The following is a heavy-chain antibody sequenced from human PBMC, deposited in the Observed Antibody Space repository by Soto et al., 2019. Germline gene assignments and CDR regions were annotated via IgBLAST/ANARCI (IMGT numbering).Heavy chain of an antibody. V-gene: IGHV3-7*03. CDR3: ARAVITGLDWFDP. Sequence: EVQLVESGGGLVQPGGSLRLSCAASGFTFSDYWMSWVRQAPGKGLEWVANIKGDGSKKYYVDSVKGRFTISRDNAKNSLYLQMNSLRAEDTAVYYCARAVITGLDWFDPWGQGTLVTVSS. D-gene: IGHD1-20*01. CDR1: GFTFSDYW. J-gene: IGHJ5*02. CDR2: IKGDGSKK.